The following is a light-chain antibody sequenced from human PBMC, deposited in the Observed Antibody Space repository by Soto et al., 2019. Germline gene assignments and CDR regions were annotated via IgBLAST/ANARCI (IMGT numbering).Light chain of an antibody. CDR1: QSVSSY. V-gene: IGKV3-11*01. CDR2: DAS. CDR3: HQRSNWPRT. J-gene: IGKJ1*01. Sequence: EIVLTQSPATLSLSPGERATLSCRASQSVSSYLAWYQQKPGQAPRLLIYDASNRATGIPARFSGSGSGTDFTLTISSLEPEDSAIYYCHQRSNWPRTFGQGTKVEIK.